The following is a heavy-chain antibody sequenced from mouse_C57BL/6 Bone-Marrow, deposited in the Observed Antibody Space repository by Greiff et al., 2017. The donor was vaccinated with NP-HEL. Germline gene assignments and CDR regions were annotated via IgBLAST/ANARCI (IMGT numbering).Heavy chain of an antibody. CDR1: GFSFNTYA. J-gene: IGHJ1*03. CDR3: VRGDDGYPHWYFDV. Sequence: EVNLVESGGGLVQPKGSLKLSCAASGFSFNTYAMNWVRQAPGKGVEWVARIRSKSNNYATYYADSVKDRFTISRDDSESMLYLQMNNLKTEDTAMYYCVRGDDGYPHWYFDVWGTGTTVTVSS. CDR2: IRSKSNNYAT. D-gene: IGHD2-3*01. V-gene: IGHV10-1*01.